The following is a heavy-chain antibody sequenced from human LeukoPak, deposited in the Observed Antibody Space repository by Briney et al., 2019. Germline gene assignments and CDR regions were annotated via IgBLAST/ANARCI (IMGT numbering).Heavy chain of an antibody. CDR3: AKGRDYGDPSDY. V-gene: IGHV3-74*01. CDR1: GFTFSSYW. D-gene: IGHD4/OR15-4a*01. CDR2: INTDGSSI. J-gene: IGHJ4*02. Sequence: PGGSLRLSCAASGFTFSSYWMHWVRQAPGKGLVWVSRINTDGSSIRYADSVKGRFTISRDNAKNTLYLQMNSLRAEDTAVYYCAKGRDYGDPSDYWGQGTLVTASS.